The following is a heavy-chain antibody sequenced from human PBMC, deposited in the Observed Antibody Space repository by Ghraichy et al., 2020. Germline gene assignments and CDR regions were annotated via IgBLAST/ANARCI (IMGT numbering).Heavy chain of an antibody. Sequence: SETLSLTCTVSGYSISSGYYWAWIRQPPGKGLEWIGSIDYSGRTYYNSALKSRVTISVDTSKNQFSLKLSSVTAADTAVYYCARAVAAAGPWYFDLWGRGTLVTVSS. CDR1: GYSISSGYY. V-gene: IGHV4-38-2*02. CDR2: IDYSGRT. J-gene: IGHJ2*01. CDR3: ARAVAAAGPWYFDL. D-gene: IGHD6-13*01.